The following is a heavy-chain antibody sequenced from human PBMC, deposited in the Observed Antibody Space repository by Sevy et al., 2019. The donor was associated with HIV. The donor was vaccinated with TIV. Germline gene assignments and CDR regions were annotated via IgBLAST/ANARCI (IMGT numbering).Heavy chain of an antibody. CDR3: AIQVGDV. CDR1: GFTFSDYW. V-gene: IGHV3-7*01. CDR2: IKQEGSQK. D-gene: IGHD1-26*01. J-gene: IGHJ3*01. Sequence: GGSLRLSCAASGFTFSDYWMSWVRQAPGKGLEWVANIKQEGSQKYFVDSVKGRFTISRDNAKNSLYLQMDNLRAEDTAVYYCAIQVGDVWGQGTMVTVSS.